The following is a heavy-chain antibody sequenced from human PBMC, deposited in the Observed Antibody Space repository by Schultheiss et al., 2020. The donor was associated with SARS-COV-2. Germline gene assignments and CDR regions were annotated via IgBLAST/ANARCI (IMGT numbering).Heavy chain of an antibody. Sequence: SQTLSLTCTVSGGSISSSSYYWGWIRQPPGKGLEWIGYIYYSGSTYYNPSLKSRVTISVDTSKNQVSLKLTSVTAADTAVYYCARVPGYYGMDVWGQGTTVTVSS. J-gene: IGHJ6*02. D-gene: IGHD1-1*01. CDR2: IYYSGST. V-gene: IGHV4-31*03. CDR3: ARVPGYYGMDV. CDR1: GGSISSSSYY.